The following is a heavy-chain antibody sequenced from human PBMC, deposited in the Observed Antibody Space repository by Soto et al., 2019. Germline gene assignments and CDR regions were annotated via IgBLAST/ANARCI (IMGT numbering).Heavy chain of an antibody. V-gene: IGHV3-74*01. CDR2: ISSYGSDT. CDR1: GFTFSRYW. CDR3: ASNYAYAEGYYWYGIDV. D-gene: IGHD3-16*01. J-gene: IGHJ6*02. Sequence: EVQLVESGGGLVLSGGSLRLSCAASGFTFSRYWMHWVRQAPGKGLVWVSRISSYGSDTHYADSVMGRFTISRDNAKNTLYLQMNSLRADDTAVYYCASNYAYAEGYYWYGIDVWGQGTTVTVSS.